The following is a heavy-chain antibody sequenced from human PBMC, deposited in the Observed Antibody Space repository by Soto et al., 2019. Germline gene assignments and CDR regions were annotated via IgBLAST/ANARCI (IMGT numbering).Heavy chain of an antibody. J-gene: IGHJ5*02. CDR1: GFTFSSYG. D-gene: IGHD6-19*01. CDR3: VKDPYRSSSSRFDT. CDR2: ISSNGGNT. V-gene: IGHV3-64D*06. Sequence: PGGSLRLSCSASGFTFSSYGIHWVRQAPGKGLKYVSAISSNGGNTYYADSVKGRFTISRDNSKNTLYLQMNSLRVEDTAVYYCVKDPYRSSSSRFDTWGQGTLVTVSS.